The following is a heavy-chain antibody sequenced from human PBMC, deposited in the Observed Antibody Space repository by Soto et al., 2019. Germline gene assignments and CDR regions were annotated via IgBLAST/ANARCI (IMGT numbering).Heavy chain of an antibody. J-gene: IGHJ3*02. D-gene: IGHD3-3*01. CDR1: GYPVTAYY. CDR3: ARGGGVGVAGSAAFDM. CDR2: INPATGAA. Sequence: QLHLVQSGAVVKKPGASVTVSCSASGYPVTAYYMHWVRQAPGRGLEWMGGINPATGAAKYTQTFRGRVTVARDPSTSTVFMELSGLTSEDTAVFYCARGGGVGVAGSAAFDMWGQGTLVTVSS. V-gene: IGHV1-2*02.